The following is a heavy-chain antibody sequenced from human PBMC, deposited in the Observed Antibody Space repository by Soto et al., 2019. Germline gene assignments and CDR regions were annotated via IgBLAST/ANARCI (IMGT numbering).Heavy chain of an antibody. CDR1: GGSISGSGYY. CDR3: GRLMVSYSVASCHHY. D-gene: IGHD2-15*01. V-gene: IGHV4-39*07. J-gene: IGHJ4*02. CDR2: IYYSGST. Sequence: QLQLQESGPGLVKPSETLSLTCSVSGGSISGSGYYWGWIRQPPGKGLEWIGSIYYSGSTYYNPSFKRRVTKEVDMPKNQYALKLISATAAISAGHYRGRLMVSYSVASCHHYWGQGTLVTLSS.